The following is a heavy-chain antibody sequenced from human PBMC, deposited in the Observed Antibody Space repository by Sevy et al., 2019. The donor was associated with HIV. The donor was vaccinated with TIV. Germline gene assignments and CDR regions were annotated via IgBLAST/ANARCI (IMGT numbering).Heavy chain of an antibody. Sequence: ASVKVSCKASGGTFSSYAISWVRQAPGQGLEWMGGIIPIFGTANYAQKFQGRVTITADESTSTAYMELSSLRSEDTAGYYCARVGVGSDCSSTSCPGDYYGMDVWGQGTTVTVSS. CDR2: IIPIFGTA. CDR1: GGTFSSYA. J-gene: IGHJ6*02. D-gene: IGHD2-2*01. CDR3: ARVGVGSDCSSTSCPGDYYGMDV. V-gene: IGHV1-69*13.